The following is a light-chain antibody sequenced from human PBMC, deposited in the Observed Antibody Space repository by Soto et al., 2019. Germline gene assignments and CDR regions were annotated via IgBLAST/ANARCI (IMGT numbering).Light chain of an antibody. V-gene: IGLV2-14*01. J-gene: IGLJ1*01. Sequence: QPGLTQPASVSGSPGQSLPISCTGTSSDLGAHHYVSWYQLHPGTAPKLLIYEVSHRPSGATYHFPGYKSAHSASLPFPGLQAEDEADYYCSSFAGSYSYVFGTGTKGTVL. CDR3: SSFAGSYSYV. CDR1: SSDLGAHHY. CDR2: EVS.